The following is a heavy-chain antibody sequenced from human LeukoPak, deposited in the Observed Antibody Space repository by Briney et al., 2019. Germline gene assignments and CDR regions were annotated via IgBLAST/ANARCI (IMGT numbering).Heavy chain of an antibody. CDR3: AKDIRPFRGYYDSSGYYMGYYGMDV. Sequence: GGSLRLSCAASGFTFDDYTMHWVRQAPGKGLEWVSLISWDGGSTYYADSVKGRFTISRDNSKNSLYLQMSSLRTEDTALYYCAKDIRPFRGYYDSSGYYMGYYGMDVWGQGTTVTVSS. CDR1: GFTFDDYT. D-gene: IGHD3-22*01. J-gene: IGHJ6*02. CDR2: ISWDGGST. V-gene: IGHV3-43*01.